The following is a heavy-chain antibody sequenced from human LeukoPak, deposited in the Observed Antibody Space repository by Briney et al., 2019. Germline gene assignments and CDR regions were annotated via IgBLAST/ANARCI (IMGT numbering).Heavy chain of an antibody. CDR3: ARSAPGNFDY. CDR1: GVSINSAAYY. CDR2: IFFSGIT. Sequence: ASETLSLTCTVSGVSINSAAYYWSWLRQKPGGGLEWIGNIFFSGITYYNPSLRSRVALSIDTSQNQFSLELSSMTAADTAVYYCARSAPGNFDYWGQGTLVTVSS. V-gene: IGHV4-31*03. J-gene: IGHJ4*02.